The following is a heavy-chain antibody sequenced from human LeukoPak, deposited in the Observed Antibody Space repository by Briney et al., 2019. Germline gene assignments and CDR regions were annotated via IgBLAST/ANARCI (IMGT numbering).Heavy chain of an antibody. Sequence: GRSLRLSCVASRLTFNNNWMHWVRHAPGKWLVWVSRINNDGSTTSYADSVKGRFTISRDNAKNTLYLQMNNLRAEDTAVYYCARDLSFDAPYNWFDPWGQGTLVTVSS. J-gene: IGHJ5*02. CDR1: RLTFNNNW. V-gene: IGHV3-74*01. CDR3: ARDLSFDAPYNWFDP. CDR2: INNDGSTT.